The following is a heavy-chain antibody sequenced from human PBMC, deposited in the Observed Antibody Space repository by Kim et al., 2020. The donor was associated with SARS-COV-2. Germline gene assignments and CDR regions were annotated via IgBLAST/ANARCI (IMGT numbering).Heavy chain of an antibody. Sequence: YVDSVKGRFTISRDNAKNSLTLEMNSLRDDDTSIYYCAKSRGSGWSGLDYWGQGTLVTVSS. V-gene: IGHV3-7*01. CDR3: AKSRGSGWSGLDY. J-gene: IGHJ4*02. D-gene: IGHD6-19*01.